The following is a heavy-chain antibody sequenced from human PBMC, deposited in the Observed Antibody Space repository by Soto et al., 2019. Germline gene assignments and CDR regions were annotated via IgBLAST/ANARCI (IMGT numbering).Heavy chain of an antibody. CDR1: SGSISSSNW. CDR2: IYHSGST. J-gene: IGHJ4*02. CDR3: ATRGYSSSWFLDY. D-gene: IGHD6-13*01. Sequence: QVQLQESGPGLVKPSGTLSLTCAVSSGSISSSNWWSWVRQPPGKGLEWIGEIYHSGSTNYNPSLKSRVAISVDKSKNQFSLKLSSVTAADTAVYYCATRGYSSSWFLDYWGQGTLVTVSS. V-gene: IGHV4-4*02.